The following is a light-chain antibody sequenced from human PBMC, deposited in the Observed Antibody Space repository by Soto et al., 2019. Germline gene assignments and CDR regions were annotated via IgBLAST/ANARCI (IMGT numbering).Light chain of an antibody. J-gene: IGKJ2*01. CDR1: QGVNAY. CDR2: AAS. Sequence: DIQMTQSPSSLSASVGDRVTITCRASQGVNAYLLWYQQTQGKAPKLLIYAASSLRSGVPTRFSGSGSGTNFTLTISSLQPEDFATYYCQQSYRTPHTFGQGTKLETK. V-gene: IGKV1-39*01. CDR3: QQSYRTPHT.